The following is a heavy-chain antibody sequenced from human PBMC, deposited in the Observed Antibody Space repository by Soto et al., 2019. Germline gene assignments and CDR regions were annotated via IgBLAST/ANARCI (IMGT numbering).Heavy chain of an antibody. D-gene: IGHD3-3*01. J-gene: IGHJ3*02. CDR2: IYYSGST. CDR3: ARDSITIFGVVKTHAFDI. CDR1: GGSISSYY. V-gene: IGHV4-59*12. Sequence: SETLSLTCTVSGGSISSYYWSWIRQPPGKGLEWIGYIYYSGSTNYNPSLKSRVTISVDTSKNQFSLKLSSVTAADTAVYYCARDSITIFGVVKTHAFDIWGQGTMVTVSS.